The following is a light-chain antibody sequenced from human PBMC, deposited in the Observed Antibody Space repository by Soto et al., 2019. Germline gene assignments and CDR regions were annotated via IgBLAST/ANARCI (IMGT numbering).Light chain of an antibody. Sequence: DIQMTQSPSTLSASVGDRVTIICRASQSISSWLAWYQQKPGKAPKLLISKASNLDSGVPSRFSGSGSGTEFNLTISSLQPEDFATYYCQQSYSTPSITFGQGTRLEIK. CDR1: QSISSW. J-gene: IGKJ5*01. CDR2: KAS. CDR3: QQSYSTPSIT. V-gene: IGKV1-5*03.